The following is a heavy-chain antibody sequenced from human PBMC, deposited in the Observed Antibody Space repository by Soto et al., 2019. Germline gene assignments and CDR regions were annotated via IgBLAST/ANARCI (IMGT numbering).Heavy chain of an antibody. CDR2: IYYSGST. D-gene: IGHD1-1*01. CDR1: GVSISSYY. V-gene: IGHV4-59*08. J-gene: IGHJ4*02. Sequence: SETLSLTCTVSGVSISSYYWSWIRQPPGKGLEWIGYIYYSGSTNYNPSLKSRVTISVDTSKNQFSLKLNSMTAADTAVYYCARSAWNAGYFDYWGQGTLVTVSS. CDR3: ARSAWNAGYFDY.